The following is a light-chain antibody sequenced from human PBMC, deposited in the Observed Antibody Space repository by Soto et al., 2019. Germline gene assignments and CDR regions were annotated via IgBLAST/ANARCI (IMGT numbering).Light chain of an antibody. CDR3: CACRGSNTML. J-gene: IGLJ2*01. Sequence: QSALTQPASVSGSPGQSSTISCTGTSSDIGRYDYVSWYQHYPGKAPKLIIFDVSHRPSGISNRFSGSKSGYTASLTISALQAEDEGTYYCCACRGSNTMLFCGGTKPTVL. V-gene: IGLV2-14*03. CDR2: DVS. CDR1: SSDIGRYDY.